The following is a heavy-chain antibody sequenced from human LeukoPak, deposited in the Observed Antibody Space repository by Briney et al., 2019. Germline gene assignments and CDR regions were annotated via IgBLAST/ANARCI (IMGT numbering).Heavy chain of an antibody. V-gene: IGHV1-2*02. CDR1: GYTFTGYY. Sequence: GASVKVSCKASGYTFTGYYMHWVRQAPGQGLEWMGWINPNSGGTNYAQKFQGRVTMTRDTSISTAYMELSRLRSDDTAVYYCATGSELSLNYYYYYMDVWGKGTTVTVSS. D-gene: IGHD3-16*02. CDR3: ATGSELSLNYYYYYMDV. CDR2: INPNSGGT. J-gene: IGHJ6*03.